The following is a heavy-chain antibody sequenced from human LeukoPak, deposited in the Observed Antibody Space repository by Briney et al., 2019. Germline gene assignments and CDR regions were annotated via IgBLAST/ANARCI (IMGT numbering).Heavy chain of an antibody. D-gene: IGHD3-9*01. CDR3: ARTVLRYFGWLPLIDY. Sequence: GASVKVSCKASGYTFTGYYMHWVRQAPGQGLEWMGRINPNSGGTNYAQKFQGRVTMTRDTSISTAYMELSRLRSDDTAVYYCARTVLRYFGWLPLIDYWGQGTLVTVSS. J-gene: IGHJ4*02. V-gene: IGHV1-2*06. CDR1: GYTFTGYY. CDR2: INPNSGGT.